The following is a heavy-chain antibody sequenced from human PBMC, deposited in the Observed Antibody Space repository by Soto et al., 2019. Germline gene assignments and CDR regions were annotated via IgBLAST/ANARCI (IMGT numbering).Heavy chain of an antibody. V-gene: IGHV4-59*08. D-gene: IGHD6-6*01. CDR2: IYYSGST. CDR3: ARHRRYSSSPPYYYYYMDV. CDR1: GGSISSYY. Sequence: SETLSLTCTVSGGSISSYYWSWIRQPPGKGLEWIGYIYYSGSTNYNPSLKSRVTISVDTSRNQFSLKLSSVTAADTAVYYCARHRRYSSSPPYYYYYMDVWGKGTTVTV. J-gene: IGHJ6*03.